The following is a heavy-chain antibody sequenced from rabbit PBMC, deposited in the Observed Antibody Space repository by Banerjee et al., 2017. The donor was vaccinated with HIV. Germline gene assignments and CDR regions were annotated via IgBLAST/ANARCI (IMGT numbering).Heavy chain of an antibody. D-gene: IGHD8-1*01. CDR1: GIDFSGYYLDS. J-gene: IGHJ6*01. V-gene: IGHV1S40*01. CDR3: ARDTGSSFSSYSMDL. CDR2: ILGGSSGAT. Sequence: QSLEESGGDLVKPEGSLTLTCTVSGIDFSGYYLDSMCWVRQAPGKGLEWIECILGGSSGATYYANWAKGRFTISKTASTTVTLQMTSLTTADTATYFCARDTGSSFSSYSMDLWGQGTLVTVS.